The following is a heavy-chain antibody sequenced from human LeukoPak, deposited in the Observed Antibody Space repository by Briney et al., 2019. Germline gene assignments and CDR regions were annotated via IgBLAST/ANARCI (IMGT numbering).Heavy chain of an antibody. D-gene: IGHD5-18*01. Sequence: PGGSLRLSCAASGFTFSSYWMHWVRQAPGKGLVWVSRINSDGSSTSYADSVKGRFTISRDNSKNTLYLQMNSLRAEDTAVYYCARAFHGYSYGYVDYWGQGTLVTVSS. CDR1: GFTFSSYW. V-gene: IGHV3-74*01. J-gene: IGHJ4*02. CDR2: INSDGSST. CDR3: ARAFHGYSYGYVDY.